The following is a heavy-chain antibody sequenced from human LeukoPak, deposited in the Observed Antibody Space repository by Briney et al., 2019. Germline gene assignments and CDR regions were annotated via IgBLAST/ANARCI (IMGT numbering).Heavy chain of an antibody. Sequence: PGGSLRLSCAVSEITLSNYGMNWVRQAPGKGLEWVSSIGSSNTYISYADSVKGRFTISRDNAKNSLYLQMYSLRAEDTAVYYCARDLYGDYSLDYWGQGTLVTVSS. CDR2: IGSSNTYI. J-gene: IGHJ4*02. D-gene: IGHD4-17*01. CDR1: EITLSNYG. CDR3: ARDLYGDYSLDY. V-gene: IGHV3-21*01.